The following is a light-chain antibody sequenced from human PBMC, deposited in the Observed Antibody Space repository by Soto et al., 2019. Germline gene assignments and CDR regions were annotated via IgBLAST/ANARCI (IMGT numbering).Light chain of an antibody. J-gene: IGLJ1*01. CDR1: SSDVGYYNY. Sequence: QSALTQPPSASGSPGQSVTISCTGISSDVGYYNYVSWYQQYPGKAPKLMIYEVSKRPSGVPDRFSGSKSGNTASLTVSGLQAEDEADYYCSSYAGSNNFVFGTGTTLTVL. V-gene: IGLV2-8*01. CDR3: SSYAGSNNFV. CDR2: EVS.